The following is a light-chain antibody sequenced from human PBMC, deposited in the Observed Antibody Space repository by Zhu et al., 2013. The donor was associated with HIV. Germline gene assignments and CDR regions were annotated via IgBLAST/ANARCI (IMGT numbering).Light chain of an antibody. V-gene: IGKV3-20*01. Sequence: ERVMTQFPATLSVSPGDRATLSCRASHSVSSRFLAWFQHKSGQAPRLLISSASTRATGVPDRFSGSGSGTDFTLTISRLEPEDFAVYYCQQYGSSPRTFGQGTKVEIK. CDR2: SAS. J-gene: IGKJ1*01. CDR1: HSVSSRF. CDR3: QQYGSSPRT.